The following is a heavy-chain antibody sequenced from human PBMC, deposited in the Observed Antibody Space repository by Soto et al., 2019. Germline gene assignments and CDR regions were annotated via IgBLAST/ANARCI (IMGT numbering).Heavy chain of an antibody. CDR2: IIPMLGTR. CDR1: GGTCGTDA. J-gene: IGHJ4*02. Sequence: QVQLVQSGAEVKEPGSSVKVSCKASGGTCGTDAISLVRQAPGQGLEWMGGIIPMLGTRNYPQKFQGRVTINADKSTGTAYMELSRLRSADTAVYFCARDNSGHALAYWGQGTPVTVSS. CDR3: ARDNSGHALAY. V-gene: IGHV1-69*06. D-gene: IGHD5-12*01.